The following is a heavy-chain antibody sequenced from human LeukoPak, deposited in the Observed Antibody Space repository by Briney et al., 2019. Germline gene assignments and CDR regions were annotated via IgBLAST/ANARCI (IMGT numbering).Heavy chain of an antibody. J-gene: IGHJ4*02. CDR3: VRDLDLGGYSSFEY. D-gene: IGHD4-23*01. V-gene: IGHV3-74*01. Sequence: PGGSLRLSCAASGXTFSSYFWMHWVRQAPGKGLVWVSRIKSDGSSSTYADSVKGRFTISRDNAKNSLYLQMNTLRAEDTAVYYCVRDLDLGGYSSFEYWGQGTLVTVSS. CDR2: IKSDGSSS. CDR1: GXTFSSYFW.